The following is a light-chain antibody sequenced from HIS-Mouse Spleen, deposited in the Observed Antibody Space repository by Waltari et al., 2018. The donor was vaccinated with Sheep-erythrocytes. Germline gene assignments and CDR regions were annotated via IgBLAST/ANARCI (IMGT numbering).Light chain of an antibody. CDR1: NIGSKS. V-gene: IGLV3-21*03. CDR3: QVWDSSSDHYV. CDR2: DDS. J-gene: IGLJ1*01. Sequence: SYVLTQPPSVSVAPGKTARITCGGNNIGSKSVHWYQQKPGQAPVLVVYDDSDRPSGIPERLAGSNSGKTATLTISRVEAGDEADYYCQVWDSSSDHYVFGTGTKVTVL.